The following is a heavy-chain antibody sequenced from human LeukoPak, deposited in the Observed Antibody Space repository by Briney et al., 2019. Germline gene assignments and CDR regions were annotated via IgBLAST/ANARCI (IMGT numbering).Heavy chain of an antibody. CDR3: ARDGSGLAVAGYYFDY. CDR2: INWNGGST. V-gene: IGHV3-20*03. CDR1: GFTFDDYG. J-gene: IGHJ4*02. D-gene: IGHD6-19*01. Sequence: PGGSLRLSYAASGFTFDDYGMSWVRQAPGKGLEWVSGINWNGGSTGYADSVKGRFTISRDNAKNSPYLQMNSLRAEDTALYYCARDGSGLAVAGYYFDYWGQGTLVTVSS.